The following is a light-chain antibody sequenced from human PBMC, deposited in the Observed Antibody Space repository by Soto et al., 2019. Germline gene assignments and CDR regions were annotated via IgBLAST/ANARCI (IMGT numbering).Light chain of an antibody. CDR3: QQLYRYPIT. CDR2: SAS. Sequence: DVQLTQSPSFMSLSAGDRVTITCRASQCISNSLAWYQQKPGKAPKLLIYSASTLQSGVPSRFSGGFSGTEFTLTISSLQPEDFATYYCQQLYRYPITFGQGTRLEIK. CDR1: QCISNS. J-gene: IGKJ5*01. V-gene: IGKV1-9*01.